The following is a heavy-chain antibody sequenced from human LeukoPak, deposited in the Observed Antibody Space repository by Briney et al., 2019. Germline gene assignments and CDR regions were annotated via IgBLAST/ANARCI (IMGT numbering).Heavy chain of an antibody. Sequence: PGGSLRLSCAASGFTFSRYSMNWVRQAPGKGLEWVSYISRSSSILYYADSVKGRFTISRDNAKNSLYLQMNSLRDEDTAVYYCARDHSSSWTFDYWGQGTLVTVSS. V-gene: IGHV3-48*02. CDR2: ISRSSSIL. CDR1: GFTFSRYS. J-gene: IGHJ4*02. CDR3: ARDHSSSWTFDY. D-gene: IGHD6-13*01.